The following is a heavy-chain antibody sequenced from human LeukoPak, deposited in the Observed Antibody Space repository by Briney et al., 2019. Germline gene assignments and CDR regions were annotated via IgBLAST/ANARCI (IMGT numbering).Heavy chain of an antibody. Sequence: SVKVSCKASGGTFSSYAISWVRQAPEQGLEWMGGIIPIFGTANYAQKFQGRVTITADESTSTAYMELSSLRSEDTAVYYCARDPVRGYCSGTSCYPYYYGMDVWGQGTSVTVSS. D-gene: IGHD2-2*01. J-gene: IGHJ6*02. CDR2: IIPIFGTA. CDR1: GGTFSSYA. CDR3: ARDPVRGYCSGTSCYPYYYGMDV. V-gene: IGHV1-69*13.